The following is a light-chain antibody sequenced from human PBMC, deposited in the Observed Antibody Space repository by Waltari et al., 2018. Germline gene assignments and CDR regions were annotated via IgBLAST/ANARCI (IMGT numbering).Light chain of an antibody. CDR3: QQGTIWPPGIT. Sequence: EIVLTQSPATLSLSPGERAPPSCRASHSVSTSLAWYQQKPGQSPRLLIYDASSRAPGIPARFSGSGSGTDFTLTISTLEPEDFAVYYCQQGTIWPPGITFGPGTRVDIK. CDR1: HSVSTS. CDR2: DAS. J-gene: IGKJ3*01. V-gene: IGKV3-11*01.